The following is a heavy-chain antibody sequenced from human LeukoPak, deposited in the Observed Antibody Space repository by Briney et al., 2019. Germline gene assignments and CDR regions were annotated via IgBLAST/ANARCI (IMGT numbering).Heavy chain of an antibody. V-gene: IGHV1-2*02. CDR3: ARGGWLHY. J-gene: IGHJ4*02. CDR2: INPNTGGT. Sequence: ASVKVSCKASGGTFSSYAISWVRQAPGQGLEWMGWINPNTGGTNYAQKFQGRVTMTNDTSISTAYMELSRLESDDTAVYYCARGGWLHYWGQGTLVTVSS. D-gene: IGHD5-12*01. CDR1: GGTFSSYA.